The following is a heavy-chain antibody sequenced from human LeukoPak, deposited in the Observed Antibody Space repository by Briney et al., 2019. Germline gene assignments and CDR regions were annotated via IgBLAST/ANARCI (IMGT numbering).Heavy chain of an antibody. J-gene: IGHJ4*02. V-gene: IGHV4-4*07. CDR2: IYTSGST. CDR1: GGSISSYD. Sequence: SETLSFTCTVSGGSISSYDWGWIPQPAGKGLQWIGRIYTSGSTNYNPSLKSRVTMSVDTSKNQFSLKLSSVTAADTAVYYSIGSHRDFDYWGQGTLVTVSS. D-gene: IGHD1-14*01. CDR3: IGSHRDFDY.